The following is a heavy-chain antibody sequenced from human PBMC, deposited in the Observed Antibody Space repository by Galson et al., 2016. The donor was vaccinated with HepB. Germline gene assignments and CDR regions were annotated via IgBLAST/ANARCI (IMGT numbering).Heavy chain of an antibody. J-gene: IGHJ4*02. CDR3: VRGSTAPDV. CDR1: GFTFSSYG. Sequence: SLRLSCAGSGFTFSSYGMTWVRQAPGKGLEDVSSISMSGGSRDYAESVKGRFTISRDNSRSTLFLQMNSLRVEDTGVYYCVRGSTAPDVWGQGTLVTVSS. V-gene: IGHV3-23*01. D-gene: IGHD3-16*01. CDR2: ISMSGGSR.